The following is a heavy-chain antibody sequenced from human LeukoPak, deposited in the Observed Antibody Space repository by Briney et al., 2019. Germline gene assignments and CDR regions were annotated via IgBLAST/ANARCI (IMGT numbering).Heavy chain of an antibody. V-gene: IGHV4-38-2*01. CDR1: GYSISSGYY. J-gene: IGHJ4*02. Sequence: SETLSLTCAVSGYSISSGYYWGWIRQPPGKGLEWIGSIYHSGSTYYNPSLKSRVTISLDTSKSQFSLRLSSVTAADTAVYYCARVRANSGYGHFDYWGQGTLVTVSS. CDR2: IYHSGST. CDR3: ARVRANSGYGHFDY. D-gene: IGHD5-12*01.